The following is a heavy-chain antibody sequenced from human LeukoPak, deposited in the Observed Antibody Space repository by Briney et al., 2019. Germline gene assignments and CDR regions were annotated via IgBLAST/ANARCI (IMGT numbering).Heavy chain of an antibody. V-gene: IGHV1-69*05. J-gene: IGHJ4*02. CDR3: ARYTRVGATGY. D-gene: IGHD1-26*01. CDR2: IIPIFGTA. Sequence: GASVKVSCKASGGTFSSYAISWVRQAPGQGLEWMGGIIPIFGTANYAQKFQGRVTITTDESTSTAYMELSSLRSDDTAVYYCARYTRVGATGYWGQGTLVTVSS. CDR1: GGTFSSYA.